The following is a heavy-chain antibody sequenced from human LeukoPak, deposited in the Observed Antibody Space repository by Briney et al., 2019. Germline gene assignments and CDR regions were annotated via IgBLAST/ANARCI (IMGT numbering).Heavy chain of an antibody. J-gene: IGHJ4*02. CDR2: IYYSGST. V-gene: IGHV4-59*01. D-gene: IGHD6-19*01. Sequence: SETLSLTCTVSDGSITNYYWSWIRQPPGKGLEWIGHIYYSGSTNYNPSLKSRVTISVDTSKNQFSLKLSSVTAADTAVYYCARDFYSSGWVEYWGQGTLVTVSS. CDR1: DGSITNYY. CDR3: ARDFYSSGWVEY.